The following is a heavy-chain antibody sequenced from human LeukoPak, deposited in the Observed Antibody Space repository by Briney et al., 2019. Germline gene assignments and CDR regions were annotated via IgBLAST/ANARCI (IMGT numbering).Heavy chain of an antibody. CDR3: ARDRNGGSFDY. J-gene: IGHJ4*02. V-gene: IGHV3-48*01. D-gene: IGHD4-23*01. Sequence: GGSLRLSCAASGFVFSSYSMSWVRQAPGKGLEWVSFLIVGNGNQHYADSVKGRFTISRDDAKNSLYLQMNSLRAEDTAVYYCARDRNGGSFDYWGQGTLVTVSS. CDR2: LIVGNGNQ. CDR1: GFVFSSYS.